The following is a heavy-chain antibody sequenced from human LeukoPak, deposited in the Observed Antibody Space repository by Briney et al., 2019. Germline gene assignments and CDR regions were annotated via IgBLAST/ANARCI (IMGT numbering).Heavy chain of an antibody. Sequence: PGGSLRLSCAASGFTFDDYAMHWVRRAPGKGLEWVSAIISSGGNTYYADSVKGRFTISRDNSKNTLYLQMNSLRVEDTAVYYCVKNFWSDRYYYYYMDVWGKRTTVTVSS. CDR2: IISSGGNT. V-gene: IGHV3-23*01. J-gene: IGHJ6*03. CDR1: GFTFDDYA. D-gene: IGHD3-3*01. CDR3: VKNFWSDRYYYYYMDV.